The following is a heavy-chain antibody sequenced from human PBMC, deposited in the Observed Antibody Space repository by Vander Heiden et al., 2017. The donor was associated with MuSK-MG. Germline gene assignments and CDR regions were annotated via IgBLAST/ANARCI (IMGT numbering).Heavy chain of an antibody. CDR2: IYWDDDK. J-gene: IGHJ3*02. Sequence: QITLTESGPTLVKPTQTLTLTCDFSGFSLSTSGVGVGWIRQPPGKALEWLVFIYWDDDKRYSPSLRSRLTITKDTSKNQVVLTMTNMDPVDTATYYCAHRQKYRGAWDGGALDIWGQGTAVIVSS. V-gene: IGHV2-5*02. CDR1: GFSLSTSGVG. CDR3: AHRQKYRGAWDGGALDI. D-gene: IGHD5-12*01.